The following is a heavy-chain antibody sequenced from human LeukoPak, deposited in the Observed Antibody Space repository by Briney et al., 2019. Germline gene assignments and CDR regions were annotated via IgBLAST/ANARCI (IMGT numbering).Heavy chain of an antibody. V-gene: IGHV4-59*01. CDR1: GGSFRSYY. CDR3: AREKVVRATTSFDY. J-gene: IGHJ4*02. D-gene: IGHD1-26*01. CDR2: IYYSGTT. Sequence: PSEALSLTCNVSGGSFRSYYWTWIRQPPGKGLEWIAYIYYSGTTDFNPSLKSRVTISLDTSKNQFSLKLNSVTAADTAVYYCAREKVVRATTSFDYWGQGTLVTVSS.